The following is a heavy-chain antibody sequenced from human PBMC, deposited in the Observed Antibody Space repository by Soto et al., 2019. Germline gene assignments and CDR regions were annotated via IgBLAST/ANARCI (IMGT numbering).Heavy chain of an antibody. CDR2: IYYTGST. J-gene: IGHJ4*02. D-gene: IGHD1-26*01. CDR3: VRVPGGLYRGSDY. CDR1: GGSVSSGSYY. Sequence: PSETLSLTCAVSGGSVSSGSYYWTWIRQPPGRGLEWIGYIYYTGSTDSNPSLKSRVTISLDRSRNQFSLNLKSVSAADTTVYYCVRVPGGLYRGSDYWGQGILVTVSS. V-gene: IGHV4-61*01.